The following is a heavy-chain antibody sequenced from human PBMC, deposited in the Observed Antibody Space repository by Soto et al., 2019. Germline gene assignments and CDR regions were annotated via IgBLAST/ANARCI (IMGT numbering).Heavy chain of an antibody. J-gene: IGHJ4*02. CDR1: GFSLDTWGVG. Sequence: QITLKESGPTLVRPTQTLTLTCTVSGFSLDTWGVGVGWIRQSPGKAPEGLALIYWDDDKRYSPSLKNRLTITKDTSKNQVVLTLTNVDPVDTVTYYCARALGSWGSYYFDYWGQGTLVTVSS. V-gene: IGHV2-5*02. D-gene: IGHD3-16*01. CDR2: IYWDDDK. CDR3: ARALGSWGSYYFDY.